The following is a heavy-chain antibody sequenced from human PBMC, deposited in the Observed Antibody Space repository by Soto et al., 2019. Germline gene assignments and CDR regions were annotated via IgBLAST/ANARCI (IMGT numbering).Heavy chain of an antibody. CDR3: ATDFIYDYDSSGLAVEY. CDR2: IYYSGST. V-gene: IGHV4-59*01. D-gene: IGHD3-22*01. Sequence: PSETLYLTCTVSGGSISSYYLSLIRHPPGEGLEWIGYIYYSGSTNYNPPLKSRVTISVDTSKNQFSLKLSSVTAADTAVNYCATDFIYDYDSSGLAVEYWGQGTLGTVSS. J-gene: IGHJ4*02. CDR1: GGSISSYY.